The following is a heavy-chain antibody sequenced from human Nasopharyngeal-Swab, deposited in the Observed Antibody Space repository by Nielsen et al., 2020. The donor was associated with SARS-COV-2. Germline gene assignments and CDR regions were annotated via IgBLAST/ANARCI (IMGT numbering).Heavy chain of an antibody. D-gene: IGHD6-13*01. Sequence: GESLKISCAASGFTFSSYDMHWVRQVTGKGLEWVSAIATAGDTYYAGSVKGRFTISRENAKNSLYLQMNRLRAEDTAVYYCARGYEVAARDDWCDPWGQGTLVTVSS. V-gene: IGHV3-13*01. CDR2: IATAGDT. CDR3: ARGYEVAARDDWCDP. J-gene: IGHJ5*02. CDR1: GFTFSSYD.